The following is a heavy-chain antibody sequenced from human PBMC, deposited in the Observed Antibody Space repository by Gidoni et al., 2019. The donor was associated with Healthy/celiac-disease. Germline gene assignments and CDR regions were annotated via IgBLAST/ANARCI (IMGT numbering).Heavy chain of an antibody. CDR3: ARLAAGYYYYYYGMDV. CDR2: IYYSGST. D-gene: IGHD6-25*01. Sequence: QLQLQESGPGLVKPSETLSLTCTVSGGSISSSSYYWGWIRQPPGKGLEWIGSIYYSGSTYYNPSLKSRVTISVDTSKNQFSLKLSSVTAADTAVYYCARLAAGYYYYYYGMDVWGQGTTVTVSS. J-gene: IGHJ6*02. CDR1: GGSISSSSYY. V-gene: IGHV4-39*01.